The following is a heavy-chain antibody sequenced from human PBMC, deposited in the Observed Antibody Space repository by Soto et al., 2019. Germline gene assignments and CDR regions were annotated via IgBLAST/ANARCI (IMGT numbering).Heavy chain of an antibody. CDR2: INPSGGST. Sequence: ASVKVSCKASGYTFTSYYMHWVRQAPGQGLEWIGIINPSGGSTSYAQKFQGRVTMTRDTSTSTVYMELSSLRSEDTAVYYCARERYYYDSSGSPAWYGMDVWGQGTTVTVSS. D-gene: IGHD3-22*01. J-gene: IGHJ6*02. CDR1: GYTFTSYY. V-gene: IGHV1-46*01. CDR3: ARERYYYDSSGSPAWYGMDV.